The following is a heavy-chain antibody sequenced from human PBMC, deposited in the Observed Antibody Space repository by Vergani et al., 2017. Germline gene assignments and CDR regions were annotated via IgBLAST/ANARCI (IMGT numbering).Heavy chain of an antibody. CDR3: ARRNYYDSSSYLPFDY. D-gene: IGHD3-22*01. Sequence: QLQLQESGPGLVKPSETLSLTCTVSGGSISSSGYYWGWIRQPPGKGLEWIGSFYYSGSTYYTPSLKSRVTISVDTSKNQFSLKLSSVTAAATAVYYCARRNYYDSSSYLPFDYWGQGTLVTVSS. CDR1: GGSISSSGYY. V-gene: IGHV4-39*01. CDR2: FYYSGST. J-gene: IGHJ4*02.